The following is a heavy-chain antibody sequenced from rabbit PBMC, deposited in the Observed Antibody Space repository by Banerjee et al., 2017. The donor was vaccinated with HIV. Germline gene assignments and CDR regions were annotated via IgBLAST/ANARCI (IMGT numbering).Heavy chain of an antibody. CDR3: ARGSDYGNYNYYFNL. D-gene: IGHD5-1*01. CDR1: GFSLSNYV. CDR2: IYTGDGNT. Sequence: QSLEESGGDLVKPGASLTLTCTASGFSLSNYVVNWVRQAPGKGLEWIACIYTGDGNTYYASWAKGRFTISKTSSTTVTLQMTSLTAADTATYFCARGSDYGNYNYYFNLWGPGTLVTVS. V-gene: IGHV1S40*01. J-gene: IGHJ4*01.